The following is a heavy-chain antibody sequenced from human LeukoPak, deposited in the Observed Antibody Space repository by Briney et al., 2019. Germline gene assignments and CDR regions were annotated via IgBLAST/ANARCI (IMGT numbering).Heavy chain of an antibody. CDR3: ARTTEAHSWRTRYYDYYMDV. J-gene: IGHJ6*03. Sequence: SETLSLTCTVSGGSIISDDYCWSWIRQPAGKGLEWIGRIYSSGSSNYNPSLKSRVTIFVDTSKNQFSLKLSSVTAADTAVYYCARTTEAHSWRTRYYDYYMDVWGKGTTVTVSS. CDR1: GGSIISDDYC. D-gene: IGHD6-13*01. CDR2: IYSSGSS. V-gene: IGHV4-61*02.